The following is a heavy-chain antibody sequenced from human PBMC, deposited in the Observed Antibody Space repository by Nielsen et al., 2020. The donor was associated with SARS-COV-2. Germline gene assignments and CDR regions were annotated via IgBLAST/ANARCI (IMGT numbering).Heavy chain of an antibody. CDR3: ARDDSRGAYYYYGMDV. V-gene: IGHV4-39*07. J-gene: IGHJ6*02. CDR2: IYYSGST. Sequence: SETLSLTCTVSGGSISSSSYYWGWIRQPPGKGLEWIGSIYYSGSTYYNPSLKSRVTISVDTSKNQFSLKLSSVTAADTAVYYCARDDSRGAYYYYGMDVWGQGTTVTVSS. CDR1: GGSISSSSYY. D-gene: IGHD4-11*01.